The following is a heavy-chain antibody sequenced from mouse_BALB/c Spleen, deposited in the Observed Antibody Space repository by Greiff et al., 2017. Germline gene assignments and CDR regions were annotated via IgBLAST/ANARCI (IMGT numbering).Heavy chain of an antibody. J-gene: IGHJ2*01. CDR1: GYTFSSYW. CDR2: ILPGSGST. CDR3: AGGSWDALFDY. V-gene: IGHV1-9*01. D-gene: IGHD4-1*01. Sequence: QVQLQQSGAELMKPGASVKLSCKATGYTFSSYWIEWVKQRPGHGLEWIGEILPGSGSTNYNEKFKGKATFTADTSSNTAYMQLSSLTSEDSAVYYCAGGSWDALFDYWGQGTTLTVSS.